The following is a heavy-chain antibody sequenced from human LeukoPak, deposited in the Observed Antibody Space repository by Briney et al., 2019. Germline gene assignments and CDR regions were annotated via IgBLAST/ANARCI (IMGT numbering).Heavy chain of an antibody. CDR2: IYHSGST. D-gene: IGHD1-26*01. CDR3: ASLGRGWD. Sequence: SETLSLTCAVSGYSISSGYYWGWIRQPPGKGLEWIGSIYHSGSTYYNPSLKSRVTISVDTSKNQFSLKLSSVTAADTAVYYCASLGRGWDWGQETLVTVSS. J-gene: IGHJ4*02. V-gene: IGHV4-38-2*01. CDR1: GYSISSGYY.